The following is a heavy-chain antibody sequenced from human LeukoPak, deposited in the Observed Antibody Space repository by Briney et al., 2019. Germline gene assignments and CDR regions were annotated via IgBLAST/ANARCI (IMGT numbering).Heavy chain of an antibody. J-gene: IGHJ4*02. CDR3: ARSPSGQLDY. V-gene: IGHV1-2*02. CDR2: INPNNGGT. D-gene: IGHD1-1*01. Sequence: ASVKVSCKTSGYTFTSYYIHWVRPAPGQGLECMGWINPNNGGTTYAQNFQARVSMTRDTSISTAYMELSGLRSDDTAVYYCARSPSGQLDYWGRGTLVTVSS. CDR1: GYTFTSYY.